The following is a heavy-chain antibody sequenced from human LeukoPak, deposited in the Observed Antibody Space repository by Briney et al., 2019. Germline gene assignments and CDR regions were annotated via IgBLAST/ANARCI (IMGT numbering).Heavy chain of an antibody. CDR2: VNSDGRST. J-gene: IGHJ4*02. D-gene: IGHD3-9*01. CDR3: ARGADSGYSSDN. V-gene: IGHV3-74*01. CDR1: GFTFSNYW. Sequence: GGSLRLSCAASGFTFSNYWMHWVRHAPGQGLVWVSRVNSDGRSTNYAGSVKGRFTISRDNAKNTLYLQMNSLRAEDTAVYYCARGADSGYSSDNWGQGTLVSVSS.